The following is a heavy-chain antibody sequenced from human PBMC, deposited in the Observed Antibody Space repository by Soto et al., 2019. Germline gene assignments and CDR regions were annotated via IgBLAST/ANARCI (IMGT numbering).Heavy chain of an antibody. Sequence: ASVKFSCKASGYTSTSYGISWVRQAPGQGLEWMGWISAYNGNTNYAQKLQGRVTMTTDTSTSTAYMELRSLRSDDTAVYYCARGSPRRAMDAFDIWGQGTMVTVSS. CDR1: GYTSTSYG. CDR2: ISAYNGNT. J-gene: IGHJ3*02. CDR3: ARGSPRRAMDAFDI. V-gene: IGHV1-18*04.